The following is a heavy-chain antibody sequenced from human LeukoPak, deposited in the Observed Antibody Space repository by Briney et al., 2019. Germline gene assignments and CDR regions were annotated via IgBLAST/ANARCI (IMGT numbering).Heavy chain of an antibody. CDR1: GYTFTSYG. Sequence: ASVKVSCKASGYTFTSYGISWVRQAPGQGLEWMVWISAYNGNTNYAQKLQGRVTMTTVTSTSTAYMELRSLRSDDTAVYYCARVVVRGVIPDAFDIWGQGTMVTVSS. J-gene: IGHJ3*02. CDR3: ARVVVRGVIPDAFDI. CDR2: ISAYNGNT. D-gene: IGHD3-10*01. V-gene: IGHV1-18*01.